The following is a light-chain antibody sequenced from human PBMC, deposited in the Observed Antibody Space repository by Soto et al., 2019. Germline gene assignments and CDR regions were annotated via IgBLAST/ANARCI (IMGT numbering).Light chain of an antibody. V-gene: IGKV3-20*01. CDR3: QQYGSSGT. CDR2: GAS. J-gene: IGKJ1*01. CDR1: KSVSNY. Sequence: EVVLTQSPGTLSLSPGERATLACRASKSVSNYVAWYQQKPGQAPRLLIYGASSRATGIPDRFSGSGSGTDFTLTISRLEPEDFAVYYCQQYGSSGTFGQGTKVDI.